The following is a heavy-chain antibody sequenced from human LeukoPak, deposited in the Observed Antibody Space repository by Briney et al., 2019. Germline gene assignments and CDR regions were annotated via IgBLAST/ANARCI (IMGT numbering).Heavy chain of an antibody. D-gene: IGHD1-26*01. CDR3: ARMGAGRFDF. V-gene: IGHV4-4*07. CDR2: IYTSGST. J-gene: IGHJ4*02. Sequence: SETLSLTCTVSGGSISNYYWIWIRQPAGKGLEWIGRIYTSGSTNHNPSLKSRVTMSVDTSKNQFSLRLTSVTAADTAVYYCARMGAGRFDFWGQGTLVTVSS. CDR1: GGSISNYY.